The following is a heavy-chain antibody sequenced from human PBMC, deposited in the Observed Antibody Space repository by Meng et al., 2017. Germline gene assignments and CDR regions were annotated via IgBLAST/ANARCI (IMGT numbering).Heavy chain of an antibody. CDR2: ISSSSSYI. CDR1: GFTFSSYS. Sequence: GGSLRLSCAASGFTFSSYSMNWVRQAPGRGLEWVSSISSSSSYIYYADSVKGRFTISRDNAKNSLYLQMNSLRAEDTAVYYCARGYYFYYGMDVWGQGTTVTVSS. J-gene: IGHJ6*02. D-gene: IGHD2-15*01. CDR3: ARGYYFYYGMDV. V-gene: IGHV3-21*01.